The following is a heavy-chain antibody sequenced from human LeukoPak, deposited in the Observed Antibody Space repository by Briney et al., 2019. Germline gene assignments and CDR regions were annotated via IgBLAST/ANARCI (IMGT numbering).Heavy chain of an antibody. CDR2: IIPILGIA. D-gene: IGHD2-21*02. CDR3: ASFSGGSDTFDY. J-gene: IGHJ4*02. V-gene: IGHV1-69*04. Sequence: SVKVSCKASGGTFSSYAISWVRQAPGQGLEWMGRIIPILGIANYAQQFQGRVTITADKSTSTAYMELSSLRSEDTAVYYCASFSGGSDTFDYWGPGTLVTVSS. CDR1: GGTFSSYA.